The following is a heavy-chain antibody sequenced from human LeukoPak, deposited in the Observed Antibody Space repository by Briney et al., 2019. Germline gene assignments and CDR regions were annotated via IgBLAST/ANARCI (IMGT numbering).Heavy chain of an antibody. CDR3: ATDLRNYYDSSGYYIPHFDY. V-gene: IGHV1-24*01. D-gene: IGHD3-22*01. J-gene: IGHJ4*02. CDR1: GYIVTELS. Sequence: ASGKVSGTVSGYIVTELSMHWVRRAPGQGLEWMGGSDPVDGETIYAQKFQGRVTMTEDTSTDTGYMELSSLRSEDTAVYYCATDLRNYYDSSGYYIPHFDYWGQGTLVTVSS. CDR2: SDPVDGET.